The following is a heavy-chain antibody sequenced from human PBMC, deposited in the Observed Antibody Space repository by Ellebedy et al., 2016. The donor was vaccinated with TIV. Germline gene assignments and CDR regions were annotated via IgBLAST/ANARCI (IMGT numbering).Heavy chain of an antibody. J-gene: IGHJ4*02. D-gene: IGHD2/OR15-2a*01. V-gene: IGHV3-30*02. Sequence: GESLKISCVASGFTLSHYGMQWVRQAPGKGLEWVAFMEYDESNKAYADSVKGRFIISRDNSKNTLYLQMNGLRPEDTAVYYCAAKAAQFFFQFWGQGALVAVSS. CDR1: GFTLSHYG. CDR3: AAKAAQFFFQF. CDR2: MEYDESNK.